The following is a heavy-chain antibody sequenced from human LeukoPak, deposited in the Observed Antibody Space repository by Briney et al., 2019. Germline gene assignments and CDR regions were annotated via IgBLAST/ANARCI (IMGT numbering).Heavy chain of an antibody. CDR3: ARDAAYDSSGCYQEYFQH. V-gene: IGHV4-4*07. D-gene: IGHD3-22*01. CDR2: IYTSGST. Sequence: SETLSLTCTVSGGSISSYYWSWIRQPAGNRLEWIGRIYTSGSTNYNPSLKSRVTMSVDTSKNQFSLKLSSVTAADTAVYYCARDAAYDSSGCYQEYFQHWGQGTLVTVSS. J-gene: IGHJ1*01. CDR1: GGSISSYY.